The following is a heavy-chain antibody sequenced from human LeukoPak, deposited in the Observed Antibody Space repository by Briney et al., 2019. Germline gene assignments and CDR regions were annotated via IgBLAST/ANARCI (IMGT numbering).Heavy chain of an antibody. D-gene: IGHD5-18*01. CDR3: AKDGDVDTAMGLFDY. Sequence: GGSLRLSCAASGFTFSSYGMHWVRQAPGKGLEWVAFIRYDGSNKYYADSVKGRFTISRDNSKNTLYLQMNSLRAEDTAVYYCAKDGDVDTAMGLFDYWGQGTLVTVSS. V-gene: IGHV3-30*02. J-gene: IGHJ4*02. CDR2: IRYDGSNK. CDR1: GFTFSSYG.